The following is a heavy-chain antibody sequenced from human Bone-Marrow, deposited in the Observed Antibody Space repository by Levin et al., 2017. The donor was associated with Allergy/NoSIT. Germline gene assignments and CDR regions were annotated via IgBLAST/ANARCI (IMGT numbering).Heavy chain of an antibody. CDR2: IYYSGST. CDR1: GGSISSYY. D-gene: IGHD3-10*01. Sequence: SSETLSLTCTVSGGSISSYYWSWIRQPPGKGLEWIGYIYYSGSTNYNPSLKSRVTISVDTSKNQFSLKLSSVTAADTAVYYCARVPLWFGGDDAFDIWGQGTMVTVSS. V-gene: IGHV4-59*01. J-gene: IGHJ3*02. CDR3: ARVPLWFGGDDAFDI.